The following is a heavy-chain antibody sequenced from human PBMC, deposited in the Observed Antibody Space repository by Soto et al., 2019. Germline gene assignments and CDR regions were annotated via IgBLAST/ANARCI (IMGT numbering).Heavy chain of an antibody. CDR1: GGSIGSYY. J-gene: IGHJ6*02. CDR3: ARHXXXXXXXXXXXXXXXDV. Sequence: QVQLQESGPGLVKPSETLSLTCTVSGGSIGSYYWSWIRQPPGKGLEWIGYVYYTASTTSYNPSPXXXXPALXXRLTTSVDTSKXPXSXXLSSVTDADTAVYYCARHXXXXXXXXXXXXXXXDVWGRGTTVTVSS. V-gene: IGHV4-59*08. CDR2: VYYTASTT.